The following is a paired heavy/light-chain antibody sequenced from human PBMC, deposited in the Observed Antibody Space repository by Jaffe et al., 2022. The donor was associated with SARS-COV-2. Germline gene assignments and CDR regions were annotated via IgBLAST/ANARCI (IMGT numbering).Light chain of an antibody. CDR3: CSYAGNYTSV. V-gene: IGLV2-11*01. CDR1: SSDVGAYDF. Sequence: QSALTQPRSVSGSPGQSVTISCTGTSSDVGAYDFVSWYQQHPGKAPQLMIYDVTKRPSGVPDHFSGSKSGNTASLTISGLQAEDEADYYCCSYAGNYTSVFGGGTKLTVL. J-gene: IGLJ2*01. CDR2: DVT.
Heavy chain of an antibody. CDR2: ISYDGSNT. V-gene: IGHV3-30*03. CDR1: GFTFNTYG. Sequence: QVQVVESGGRVVQPGRSLRLSCAASGFTFNTYGTHWVRQAPGKGLEWVAAISYDGSNTFYADSVKGRFTVSRDNSKNTVYLQMNSLRAEDTAVFYCARGARYCGTTSCFRGLTMDVWGQGTTVTVSS. J-gene: IGHJ6*02. D-gene: IGHD2-2*01. CDR3: ARGARYCGTTSCFRGLTMDV.